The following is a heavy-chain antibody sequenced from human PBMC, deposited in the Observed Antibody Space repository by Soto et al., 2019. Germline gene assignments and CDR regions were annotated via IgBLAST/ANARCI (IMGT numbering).Heavy chain of an antibody. CDR1: GYTFNIYW. V-gene: IGHV5-51*03. CDR2: IYPVDSDT. D-gene: IGHD4-17*01. Sequence: EVQLVQSGAEVKKPGESLKISCKDSGYTFNIYWIAWVRQMPGKGLEWMGVIYPVDSDTRYSPSFQGQVTISVDKSINTAYLQWSSLQASDTAIYYCARQDGDGLFYFDYWGQGTPVTVSS. CDR3: ARQDGDGLFYFDY. J-gene: IGHJ4*02.